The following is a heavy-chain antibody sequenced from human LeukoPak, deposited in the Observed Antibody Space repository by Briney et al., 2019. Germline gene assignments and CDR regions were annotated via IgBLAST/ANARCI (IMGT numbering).Heavy chain of an antibody. D-gene: IGHD3-10*01. CDR2: IYTSGST. Sequence: SXTLSXXCTVSGGSISSYYWSWIRQPAGKGLEWIGRIYTSGSTNYNPSLKSRVTMSVDTSKNQFSLKLSSVTAADTAVYYCARXPPRRPMVRGDYFDYWGQGTLVTVSS. V-gene: IGHV4-4*07. CDR3: ARXPPRRPMVRGDYFDY. J-gene: IGHJ4*02. CDR1: GGSISSYY.